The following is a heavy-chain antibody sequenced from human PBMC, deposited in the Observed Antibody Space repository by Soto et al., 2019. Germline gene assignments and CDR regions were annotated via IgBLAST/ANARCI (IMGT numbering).Heavy chain of an antibody. CDR3: ARVSTAYYYGMDV. Sequence: EVQLVESGGGLVKPGGSLRLSCAAYGFTFSSYSMNWVRQAPGKGLEWVSSISSSSSYIYYADSVKGRFTISRDNAKNSLYLQMNSLRAEDTAVYYCARVSTAYYYGMDVWGQGTTVTVSS. CDR1: GFTFSSYS. CDR2: ISSSSSYI. J-gene: IGHJ6*02. V-gene: IGHV3-21*01.